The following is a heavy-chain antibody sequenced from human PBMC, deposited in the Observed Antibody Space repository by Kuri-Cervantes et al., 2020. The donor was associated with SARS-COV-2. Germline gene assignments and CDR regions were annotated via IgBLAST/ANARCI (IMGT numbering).Heavy chain of an antibody. Sequence: GSLRLSCTVSGGSISSSSYYWGWIRQPPGKGLEWIGSIYYSGSTYYNPSLKSRVTISVDTSKNQFSLKLSSVTAADTAVYYCARLAGCSGGTCYWGGFDSWGQGTLVTVSS. CDR2: IYYSGST. V-gene: IGHV4-39*01. CDR1: GGSISSSSYY. J-gene: IGHJ5*01. D-gene: IGHD2-15*01. CDR3: ARLAGCSGGTCYWGGFDS.